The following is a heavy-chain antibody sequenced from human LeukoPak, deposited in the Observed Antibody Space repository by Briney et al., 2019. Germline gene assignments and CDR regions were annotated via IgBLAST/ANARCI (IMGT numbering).Heavy chain of an antibody. Sequence: PSETLSLTCTVSGGSISSYYWSWIRQPAGKGLEWIGRIYTCGSTNYNPSLKSRVTMSVDTSKNQFSLKLSSVTAADTAVYYCARDGYYYDSSGYPDYWGQGTLVTVSS. CDR3: ARDGYYYDSSGYPDY. CDR1: GGSISSYY. V-gene: IGHV4-4*07. D-gene: IGHD3-22*01. J-gene: IGHJ4*02. CDR2: IYTCGST.